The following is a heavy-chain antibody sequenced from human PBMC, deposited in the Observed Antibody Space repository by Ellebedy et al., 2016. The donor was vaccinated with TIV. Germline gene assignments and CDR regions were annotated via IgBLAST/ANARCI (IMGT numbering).Heavy chain of an antibody. Sequence: GGSLRLXCAASGFTFSTYWMHWVRQAPGKGLEWVANIKQDGSEKYYVDSVKGRFTISRDNAKNSLYLQMNSLRAEDTAVYYCARALGSGPCYWGQGTLVTVSS. J-gene: IGHJ4*02. CDR1: GFTFSTYW. CDR3: ARALGSGPCY. V-gene: IGHV3-7*01. CDR2: IKQDGSEK. D-gene: IGHD6-19*01.